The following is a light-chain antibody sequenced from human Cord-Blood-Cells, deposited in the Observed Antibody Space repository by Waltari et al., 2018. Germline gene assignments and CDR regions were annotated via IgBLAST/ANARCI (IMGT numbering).Light chain of an antibody. CDR1: QGISNH. CDR3: QQLNSYQWT. Sequence: IHLTQSLYSLPASVGDRLTLTCRASQGISNHLAWYQQKPGKAPKLLIYAASTLQSGVPSRFSGSGSGTDFTLTISSLQPEDFATYYCQQLNSYQWTFGQGTKVEIK. J-gene: IGKJ1*01. CDR2: AAS. V-gene: IGKV1-9*01.